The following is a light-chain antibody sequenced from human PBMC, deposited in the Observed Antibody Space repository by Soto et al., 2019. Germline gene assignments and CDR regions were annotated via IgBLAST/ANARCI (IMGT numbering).Light chain of an antibody. CDR3: QQTLRPPHT. CDR2: SAS. J-gene: IGKJ2*01. CDR1: QTISSY. Sequence: DIQMTQSPASLSASVGDRVTITCRASQTISSYLNWYQQKPGAAPKLLIYSASTLQSGVPSRFSGSGFGTDYPLPISSLQPAVFAFYYCQQTLRPPHTLGRGTKRDIK. V-gene: IGKV1-39*01.